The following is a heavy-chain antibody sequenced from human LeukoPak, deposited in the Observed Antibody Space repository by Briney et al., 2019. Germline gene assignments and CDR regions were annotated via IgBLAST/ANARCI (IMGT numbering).Heavy chain of an antibody. J-gene: IGHJ4*02. CDR2: IIPILGIA. CDR3: ASGYDYVWGSYRSGYFDY. Sequence: ASVKVSCKASGGTFSSYAISWVRQAPGQGLEWMGKIIPILGIANYAQKFQGRVTITADKSTSTAYMELSSLRSEDTAVYYCASGYDYVWGSYRSGYFDYWGQGTLVTVSS. CDR1: GGTFSSYA. D-gene: IGHD3-16*02. V-gene: IGHV1-69*04.